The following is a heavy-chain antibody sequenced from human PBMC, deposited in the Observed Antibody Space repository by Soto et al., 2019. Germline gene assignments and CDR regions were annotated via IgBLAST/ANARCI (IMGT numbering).Heavy chain of an antibody. CDR1: GGSISSGGYY. V-gene: IGHV4-31*03. J-gene: IGHJ6*02. D-gene: IGHD3-10*01. CDR2: IYYSGST. Sequence: NPSETLSLTCTVSGGSISSGGYYWSWIRQHPGKGLEWIGYIYYSGSTYYNPSLKSRVTISVDTSKNQFSLNLSSVTPADTAVYYCAGSGSYRGQHYYYGMDVWGRGTTVTVSS. CDR3: AGSGSYRGQHYYYGMDV.